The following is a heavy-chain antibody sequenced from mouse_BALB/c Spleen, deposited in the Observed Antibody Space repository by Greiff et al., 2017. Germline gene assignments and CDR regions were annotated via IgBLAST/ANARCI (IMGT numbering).Heavy chain of an antibody. CDR1: GFNIKDTY. Sequence: EVQLQESGAELVKPGASVKLSCTASGFNIKDTYMHWVKQRPEQGLEWIGRIDPANGNTKYDPKFQGKATITADTSSNTAYLQLSSLTSEDTAVYYCARGTVYWYFDVWGAGTTVTVSS. CDR2: IDPANGNT. CDR3: ARGTVYWYFDV. J-gene: IGHJ1*01. D-gene: IGHD3-3*01. V-gene: IGHV14-3*02.